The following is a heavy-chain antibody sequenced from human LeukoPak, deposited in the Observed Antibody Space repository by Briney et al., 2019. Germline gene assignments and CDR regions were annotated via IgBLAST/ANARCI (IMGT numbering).Heavy chain of an antibody. Sequence: SGRTNYNPSLKSRVTISVDTSKNQFSLKLTSVTAADTAVYYCARQRGTYGYSDYWGQGTLVIVSS. V-gene: IGHV4-39*01. CDR3: ARQRGTYGYSDY. CDR2: SGRT. D-gene: IGHD4-17*01. J-gene: IGHJ4*02.